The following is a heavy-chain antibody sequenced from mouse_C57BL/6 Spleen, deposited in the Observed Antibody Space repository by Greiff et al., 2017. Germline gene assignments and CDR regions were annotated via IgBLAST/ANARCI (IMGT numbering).Heavy chain of an antibody. CDR1: GFSLTSYG. V-gene: IGHV2-2*01. CDR2: IWSGGST. CDR3: ARNWGDYDGGYAMDY. J-gene: IGHJ4*01. D-gene: IGHD2-4*01. Sequence: VQRVESGPGLVQPSQSLSITCTVSGFSLTSYGVHWVRQSPGKGLEWLGVIWSGGSTDYNAAFISRLSISKDNSKSQVFFKMNSLQADDTAIYYCARNWGDYDGGYAMDYWGQGTSVTVSS.